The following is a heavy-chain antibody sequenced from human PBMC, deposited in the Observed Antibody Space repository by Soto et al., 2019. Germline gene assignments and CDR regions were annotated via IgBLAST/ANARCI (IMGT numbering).Heavy chain of an antibody. D-gene: IGHD5-18*01. CDR2: IYYSGST. CDR3: AGVDTAMVIGGHTFRGQPSSDY. Sequence: QVQLQESGPGLVKPSQTLSLTCTVSGGSISSGDYYWSWIRQPPGKGLEWIGYIYYSGSTYYNPSLKSRVTISVDTSKNQFSLKLSSVTAADTAVYYCAGVDTAMVIGGHTFRGQPSSDYWGQGTLVTVSS. J-gene: IGHJ4*02. V-gene: IGHV4-30-4*01. CDR1: GGSISSGDYY.